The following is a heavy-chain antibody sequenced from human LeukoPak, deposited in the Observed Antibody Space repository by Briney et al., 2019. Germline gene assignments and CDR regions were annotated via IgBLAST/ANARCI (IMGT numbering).Heavy chain of an antibody. J-gene: IGHJ4*02. D-gene: IGHD3-10*01. CDR2: INHSGRT. CDR1: VGSFRGYN. V-gene: IGHV4-34*01. Sequence: PETLSDTCAVYVGSFRGYNWSRSCQPPRKRLGWRGEINHSGRTNYNPSIKRRVTISVDTSKNQFSLKLSSVTAAVTAVYYCARGPVVRGVIITRPYYFDYWGQGTLVTVSS. CDR3: ARGPVVRGVIITRPYYFDY.